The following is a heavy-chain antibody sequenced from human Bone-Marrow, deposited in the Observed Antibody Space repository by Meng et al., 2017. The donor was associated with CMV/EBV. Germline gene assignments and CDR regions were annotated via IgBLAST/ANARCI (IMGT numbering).Heavy chain of an antibody. CDR3: ARGTTYYDFWSGYYTFDY. V-gene: IGHV3-74*01. Sequence: GESLKISCAASGFTFSSYWMHWVRQAPGKGLVWVSRINSDGSSTSYADSVKGRFTIYRDNDKNTLYLQMNSLRAEDTAVYYCARGTTYYDFWSGYYTFDYWAQGTLVTVSS. CDR1: GFTFSSYW. D-gene: IGHD3-3*01. J-gene: IGHJ4*02. CDR2: INSDGSST.